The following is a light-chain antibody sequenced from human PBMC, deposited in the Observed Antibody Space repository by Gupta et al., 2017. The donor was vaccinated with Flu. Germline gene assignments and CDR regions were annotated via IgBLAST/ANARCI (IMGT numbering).Light chain of an antibody. CDR2: GAS. CDR3: QQYGSSPPIT. CDR1: ESVSSDY. J-gene: IGKJ5*01. Sequence: EIVLTQSPGTLSLSPGERATLSCRASESVSSDYLAWYQQKAGQAPRLLIYGASNRATGIPDRFSGGGSGTDFTLTISRLQIEDFAVYYCQQYGSSPPITFGQGTRL. V-gene: IGKV3-20*01.